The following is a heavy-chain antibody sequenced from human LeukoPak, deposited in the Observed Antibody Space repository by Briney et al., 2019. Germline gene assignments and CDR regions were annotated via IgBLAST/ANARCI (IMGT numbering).Heavy chain of an antibody. CDR1: GYTFTGYY. V-gene: IGHV1-2*02. CDR2: ITPNSGGT. Sequence: ASVKVSCKASGYTFTGYYMHWVRQAPGQGLEWMGWITPNSGGTDYAQKFQGRVTMTRDTSISTAYMELSRLTSDDTAVYYCARLFQYCSGGTCPQSRDYWGQGTLVIVSS. J-gene: IGHJ4*02. CDR3: ARLFQYCSGGTCPQSRDY. D-gene: IGHD2-15*01.